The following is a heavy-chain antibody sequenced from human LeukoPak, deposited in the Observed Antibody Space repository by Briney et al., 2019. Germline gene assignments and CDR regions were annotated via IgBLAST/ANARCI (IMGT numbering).Heavy chain of an antibody. D-gene: IGHD3-16*02. CDR1: GGSISSYY. Sequence: SETLSLTCTVSGGSISSYYWSWIRQPPGKGLEWIGYIYYSGSTNYNPSLKSRVTISVDTSKNQFSLKLSSVTAADTAVYYCARGGPYVWGSYRPYFDYWGQGTLVTVSS. CDR2: IYYSGST. V-gene: IGHV4-59*12. J-gene: IGHJ4*02. CDR3: ARGGPYVWGSYRPYFDY.